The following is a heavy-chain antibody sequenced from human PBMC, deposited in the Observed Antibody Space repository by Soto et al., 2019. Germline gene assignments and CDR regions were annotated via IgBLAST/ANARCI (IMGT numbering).Heavy chain of an antibody. Sequence: ASVKVSCKASGYTFTSYGISWVRQAPGQGLEWMGWISAYNGNTNYAQKLQGRVTMTTDTSTSTAYMELRSLRSDDTAVYYCARLYYDDSVANRFDPWGQGTLVTVSS. V-gene: IGHV1-18*01. CDR3: ARLYYDDSVANRFDP. D-gene: IGHD3-22*01. CDR2: ISAYNGNT. CDR1: GYTFTSYG. J-gene: IGHJ5*02.